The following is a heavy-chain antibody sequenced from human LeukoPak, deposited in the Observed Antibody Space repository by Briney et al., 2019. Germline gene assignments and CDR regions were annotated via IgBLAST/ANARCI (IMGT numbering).Heavy chain of an antibody. J-gene: IGHJ3*02. D-gene: IGHD2-2*01. V-gene: IGHV1-2*02. CDR2: INFNSGGT. CDR1: GYTFTDYY. CDR3: ARLRTKGGCSSTSCSLAFDI. Sequence: GASVKVSCRASGYTFTDYYIHWVRQAPGQGLEWMGWINFNSGGTNYAQKLQGRVTMTTDTSTSTAYMELRSLRSDDTAVYYCARLRTKGGCSSTSCSLAFDIWGQGTMVTVSS.